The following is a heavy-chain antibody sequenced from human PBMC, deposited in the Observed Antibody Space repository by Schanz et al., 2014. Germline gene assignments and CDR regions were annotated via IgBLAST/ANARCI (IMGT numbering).Heavy chain of an antibody. Sequence: EVQLLESGGGLVQPGESLRLSCAASGFSFSSYTMSWVRQAPGKGLQWVSSLSGDGGTTHYADSVKGRFTISRDNYKNTLYLQMNSLSAEDTAVYFCAKRCSSTSCSHGAFDIWGQGTMVTVSS. CDR3: AKRCSSTSCSHGAFDI. CDR1: GFSFSSYT. V-gene: IGHV3-23*01. D-gene: IGHD2-2*01. CDR2: LSGDGGTT. J-gene: IGHJ3*02.